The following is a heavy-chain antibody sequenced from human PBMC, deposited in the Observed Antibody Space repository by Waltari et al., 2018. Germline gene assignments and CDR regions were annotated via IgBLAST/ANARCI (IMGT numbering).Heavy chain of an antibody. J-gene: IGHJ2*01. D-gene: IGHD4-17*01. CDR3: ARGLAVTTRYFDL. CDR1: GGSFSGYS. Sequence: QVQLQQWGAGLLKPSETLSLTCAVYGGSFSGYSWSWIRQPPGKGLEWIGEIKHIGSTNYNPALKSRVTISVDTSKNQFSLKLSSVTAADTAVYYCARGLAVTTRYFDLWGRGTLVTVSS. V-gene: IGHV4-34*01. CDR2: IKHIGST.